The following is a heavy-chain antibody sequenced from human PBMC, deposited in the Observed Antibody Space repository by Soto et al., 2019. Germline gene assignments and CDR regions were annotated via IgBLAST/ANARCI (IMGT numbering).Heavy chain of an antibody. CDR1: GFTFSTYW. CDR3: AAGGSGDYAN. V-gene: IGHV3-74*01. D-gene: IGHD3-22*01. J-gene: IGHJ4*02. Sequence: EVQLVESGGDLVQPGGSLRLSCAASGFTFSTYWMHWVRQAPGKGLLWVSRTKTDGTYATYADSVKGRFTISRDNAKNTLYLQMNSLRVEDAAVYYCAAGGSGDYANWGQGTLVTVSS. CDR2: TKTDGTYA.